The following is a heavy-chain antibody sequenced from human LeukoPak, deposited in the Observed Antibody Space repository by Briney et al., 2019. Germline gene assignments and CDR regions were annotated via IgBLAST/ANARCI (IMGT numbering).Heavy chain of an antibody. J-gene: IGHJ4*02. D-gene: IGHD5-24*01. V-gene: IGHV1-58*02. CDR2: IVVGSGNT. CDR1: GFTFTSSA. CDR3: AAHHGGGYNISDY. Sequence: GTSLKVSCKASGFTFTSSAMQWVRQARGQRLEWIGWIVVGSGNTNYAQKFKERVTITRDMSTSTAYMEMSSLRSEDTAVYYCAAHHGGGYNISDYWGQGTLVTVSS.